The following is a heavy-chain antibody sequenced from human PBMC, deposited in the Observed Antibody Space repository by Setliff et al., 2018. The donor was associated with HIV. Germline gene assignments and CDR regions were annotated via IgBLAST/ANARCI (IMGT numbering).Heavy chain of an antibody. D-gene: IGHD6-19*01. V-gene: IGHV1-2*02. CDR1: GYTFTGHD. CDR3: ARGWGPRLKAGTNAYYY. CDR2: INPNSGGA. Sequence: ASVKVSCKASGYTFTGHDIHWVRQAPGQGLEWMGWINPNSGGAQNAQSFKGRVTMTRDTSISPAYMELIRLSSDDTAVYYCARGWGPRLKAGTNAYYYWGQGTLVTVSS. J-gene: IGHJ4*02.